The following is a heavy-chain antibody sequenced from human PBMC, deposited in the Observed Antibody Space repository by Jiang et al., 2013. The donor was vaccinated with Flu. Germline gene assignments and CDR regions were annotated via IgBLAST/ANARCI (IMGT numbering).Heavy chain of an antibody. V-gene: IGHV4-39*01. CDR1: GGSISSSSYY. CDR3: ARLVVGDSSGYYPG. CDR2: IYYSGST. D-gene: IGHD3-22*01. Sequence: PGLVKPSETLSLTCTVSGGSISSSSYYWGWIRQPPGKGLEWIGSIYYSGSTYYNPSLKSRVTISVDTSKNQFSLKLSSVTAADTAVYYCARLVVGDSSGYYPGWGQGTLVTVSS. J-gene: IGHJ4*02.